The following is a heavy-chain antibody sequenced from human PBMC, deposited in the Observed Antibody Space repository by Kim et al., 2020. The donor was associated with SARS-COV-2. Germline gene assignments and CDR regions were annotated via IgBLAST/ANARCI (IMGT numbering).Heavy chain of an antibody. CDR3: AHSSGYYEFDF. Sequence: TSYADSVKGRFTISRDNAKNTLYLQMNSLRAEDTAMYYCAHSSGYYEFDFWGQGTLVTVSS. V-gene: IGHV3-74*01. D-gene: IGHD3-22*01. J-gene: IGHJ4*02. CDR2: T.